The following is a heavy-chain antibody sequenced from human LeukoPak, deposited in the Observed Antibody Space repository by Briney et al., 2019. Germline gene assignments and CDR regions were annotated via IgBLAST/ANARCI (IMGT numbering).Heavy chain of an antibody. CDR1: GFTFSSYG. J-gene: IGHJ4*02. D-gene: IGHD1-26*01. V-gene: IGHV3-33*08. CDR3: ARDGPHSGSYYFDY. Sequence: GGSLRLSCAASGFTFSSYGMHWVRQAPGKGLEWVAVIWYDGSNKYYADSVKGRFTISRDNSKNTLYLQMNSLRAEDTAVYYCARDGPHSGSYYFDYWGQGTLVTVSS. CDR2: IWYDGSNK.